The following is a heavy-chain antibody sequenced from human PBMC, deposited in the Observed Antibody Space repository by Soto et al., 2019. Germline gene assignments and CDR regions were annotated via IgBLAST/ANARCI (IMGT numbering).Heavy chain of an antibody. Sequence: GGSLRLSCAASGFTFRSFTMNWVRQAPGKGLEWVSTISSNSAYIYCTDALRGRFTISRDNAKNSLHLQMNSLRAEDTAVYYCTRDASRDSSARGWFDPWGPGTLVAASS. CDR2: ISSNSAYI. V-gene: IGHV3-21*01. CDR1: GFTFRSFT. CDR3: TRDASRDSSARGWFDP. D-gene: IGHD6-13*01. J-gene: IGHJ5*02.